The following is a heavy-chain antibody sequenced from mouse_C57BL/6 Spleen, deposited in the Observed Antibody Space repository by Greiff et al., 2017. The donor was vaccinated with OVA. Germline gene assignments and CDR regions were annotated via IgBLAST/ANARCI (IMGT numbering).Heavy chain of an antibody. CDR2: IDPATGGT. Sequence: VQLQQSGAELVRPGASVTLSCKASGYTFTDYEMHWVKQTPVHGLEWIGAIDPATGGTSYNQKFKGKATLTADKSSSTAYMELRSLTSEDSAVYYCTRLGGGGIWFAYWGQGTLVTVSA. V-gene: IGHV1-15*01. J-gene: IGHJ3*01. CDR1: GYTFTDYE. CDR3: TRLGGGGIWFAY.